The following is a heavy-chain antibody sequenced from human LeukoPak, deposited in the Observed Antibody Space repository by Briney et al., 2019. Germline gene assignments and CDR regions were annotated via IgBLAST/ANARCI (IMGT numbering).Heavy chain of an antibody. V-gene: IGHV3-23*01. Sequence: PGGSLRLSCAASGFTFSSYAMSWVRQAPGKGLEWVSAISGSGGSTYYADSVKGRSTISRDNSKNTLYLQMNSLRAEDTAVYYCANQGYCSGGSCLTYYYYYMDVWGKGTTVTVSS. CDR1: GFTFSSYA. CDR3: ANQGYCSGGSCLTYYYYYMDV. J-gene: IGHJ6*03. CDR2: ISGSGGST. D-gene: IGHD2-15*01.